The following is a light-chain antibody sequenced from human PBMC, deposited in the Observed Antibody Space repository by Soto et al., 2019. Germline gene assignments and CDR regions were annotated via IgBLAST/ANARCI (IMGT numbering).Light chain of an antibody. V-gene: IGKV1-17*03. CDR3: IQHNSYPRT. CDR2: AAS. J-gene: IGKJ1*01. CDR1: QGISNY. Sequence: DIQMTQSPSSMSASVGDRVTITCRASQGISNYLAWFQQKPGKVPKRLIYAASNLQSGVQSRFSGSGSGTEFSLKIRSMQTEDFATYDCIQHNSYPRTVGQG.